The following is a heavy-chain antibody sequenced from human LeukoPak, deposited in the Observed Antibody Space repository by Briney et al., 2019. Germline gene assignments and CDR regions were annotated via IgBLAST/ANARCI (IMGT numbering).Heavy chain of an antibody. CDR2: IYYSGST. J-gene: IGHJ4*02. V-gene: IGHV4-59*01. D-gene: IGHD5-24*01. Sequence: SETLSLTCTVSGGSISSYYWSWIRQPPGKGLEWIGYIYYSGSTNYNPSLKSRVTMSVDTSKTQFSLKLTSVTAADTAVYYCAGSRDGYSDYWGQGTLVTVSS. CDR1: GGSISSYY. CDR3: AGSRDGYSDY.